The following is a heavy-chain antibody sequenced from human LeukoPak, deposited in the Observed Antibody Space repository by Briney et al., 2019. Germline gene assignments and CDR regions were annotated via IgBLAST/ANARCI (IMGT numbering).Heavy chain of an antibody. D-gene: IGHD2-15*01. J-gene: IGHJ4*02. CDR2: INHSGST. CDR3: ARGHYGGNGPVTH. CDR1: GGSFSGYY. V-gene: IGHV4-34*01. Sequence: PSETLSLTCAVCGGSFSGYYWSWIRQPPGKGLEWIGEINHSGSTNYNPSLKSRVTISVDTSKNQFSLKLSSVTAADTAVYYCARGHYGGNGPVTHWGQGTLVTVSS.